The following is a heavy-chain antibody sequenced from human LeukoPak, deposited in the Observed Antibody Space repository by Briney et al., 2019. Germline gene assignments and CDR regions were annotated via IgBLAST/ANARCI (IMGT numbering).Heavy chain of an antibody. CDR3: ARGRGLNYFDY. Sequence: GGSLRLSCAASGFTFSSYSVNWVRQAPGRGLEWVSSISSSSSYIYYADSVKGRFTISRDNAKNSLYLQMNSLRAEGTAVYYCARGRGLNYFDYWGQGTLVTVSS. D-gene: IGHD2-8*01. CDR1: GFTFSSYS. J-gene: IGHJ4*02. CDR2: ISSSSSYI. V-gene: IGHV3-21*01.